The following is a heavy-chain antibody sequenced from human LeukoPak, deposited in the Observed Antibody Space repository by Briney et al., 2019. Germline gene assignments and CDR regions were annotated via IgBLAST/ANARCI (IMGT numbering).Heavy chain of an antibody. CDR2: SSSSGSTI. CDR3: ARRRDFIDY. Sequence: PGRSLRLSCAASGFSFRSFAMHWVRQAPGKGLEWVSYSSSSGSTIYYADSVKGRFAISRDNAKNSLYLQMNSLRAEDTAVYYCARRRDFIDYWGQGTLVTVSS. J-gene: IGHJ4*02. V-gene: IGHV3-48*03. D-gene: IGHD3/OR15-3a*01. CDR1: GFSFRSFA.